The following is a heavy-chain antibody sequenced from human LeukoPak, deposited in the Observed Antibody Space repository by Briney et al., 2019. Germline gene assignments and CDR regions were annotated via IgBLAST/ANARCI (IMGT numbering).Heavy chain of an antibody. V-gene: IGHV3-30-3*01. J-gene: IGHJ6*02. D-gene: IGHD6-19*01. Sequence: GGSLRLSCAASGFTFSSYAMHWVRQAPGKGLEWVAVISYDGSNKYYADSVKGRFTISRDNSKNTLYLQMNSLRAEDTAVYYCAKVVVAGTEVYYYYGMDVWGQGTTVTVSS. CDR1: GFTFSSYA. CDR3: AKVVVAGTEVYYYYGMDV. CDR2: ISYDGSNK.